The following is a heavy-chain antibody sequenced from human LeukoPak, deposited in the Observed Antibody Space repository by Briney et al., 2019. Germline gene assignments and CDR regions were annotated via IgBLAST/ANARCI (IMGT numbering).Heavy chain of an antibody. Sequence: SETLSLTCTVSGYSISSGYYWGWIRQPPGKGLEWIGSIYHSGSTYYNPSLKSRATISVDTSKNQFSLKLSSVTAADTAVYYCANQGSLITMVRGVEEADYYYYYYMDVWGKGTTVTVSS. D-gene: IGHD3-10*01. V-gene: IGHV4-38-2*02. J-gene: IGHJ6*03. CDR1: GYSISSGYY. CDR2: IYHSGST. CDR3: ANQGSLITMVRGVEEADYYYYYYMDV.